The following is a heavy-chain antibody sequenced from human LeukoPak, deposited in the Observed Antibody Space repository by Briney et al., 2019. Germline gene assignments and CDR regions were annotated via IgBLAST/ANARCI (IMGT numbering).Heavy chain of an antibody. CDR2: ISPSGGAI. D-gene: IGHD1-26*01. V-gene: IGHV3-11*04. J-gene: IGHJ4*02. CDR3: ARGLFVAGSFFDS. CDR1: GFTFSDYY. Sequence: PGGSLRLSCAASGFTFSDYYMSLIRQAPGKGLEWLAFISPSGGAIYYADSVKGRFTISRDNAKNSLYLQMNSLKAEDTAVYYCARGLFVAGSFFDSWGQGTLVTVSS.